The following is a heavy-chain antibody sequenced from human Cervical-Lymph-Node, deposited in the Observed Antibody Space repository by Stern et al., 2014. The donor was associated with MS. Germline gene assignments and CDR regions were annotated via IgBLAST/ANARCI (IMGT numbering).Heavy chain of an antibody. V-gene: IGHV3-74*01. Sequence: EVQLVESGGGLVQPGGSLRLSCLGTGASFSNYWMHWVRQAPGKGLEWVTRIDPEGNDIQYADSVKDRFVGSRDNGKNTVYLQMTSLRAADTAVYFCTRDIPHTWLDSWGPGTLVTVSS. CDR1: GASFSNYW. CDR3: TRDIPHTWLDS. J-gene: IGHJ5*01. CDR2: IDPEGNDI.